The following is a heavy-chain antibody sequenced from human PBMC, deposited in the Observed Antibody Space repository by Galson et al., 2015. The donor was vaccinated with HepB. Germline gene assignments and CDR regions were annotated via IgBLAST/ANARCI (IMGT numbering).Heavy chain of an antibody. Sequence: PALVKPTQTLTLTCTFSGFSLSTSGMCVSWIRQPPGKALEWLARIDWDDDKYYSTSLKTRLTISKDTSKNQVVLTMTNMDPVDTATYYCARIRAYSSSWYYFDYWGQGTLVTVSS. V-gene: IGHV2-70*11. CDR1: GFSLSTSGMC. CDR2: IDWDDDK. CDR3: ARIRAYSSSWYYFDY. J-gene: IGHJ4*02. D-gene: IGHD6-13*01.